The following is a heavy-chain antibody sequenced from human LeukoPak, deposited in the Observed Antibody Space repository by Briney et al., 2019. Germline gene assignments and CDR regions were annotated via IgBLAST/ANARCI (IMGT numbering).Heavy chain of an antibody. J-gene: IGHJ5*02. CDR2: IYHSGST. CDR3: ARDGVVPAAISVGWFDP. CDR1: GYSISSGYY. D-gene: IGHD2-2*01. Sequence: SETLPLTCTVSGYSISSGYYWGWIRQPPGKGLEWIGSIYHSGSTYYNPSLKSRVTMSVDTSKNQFSLKLSSVTAADTAVYYCARDGVVPAAISVGWFDPWGQGTLVTVSS. V-gene: IGHV4-38-2*02.